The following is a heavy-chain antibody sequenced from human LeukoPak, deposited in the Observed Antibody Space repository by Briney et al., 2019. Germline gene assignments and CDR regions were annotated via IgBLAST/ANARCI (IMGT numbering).Heavy chain of an antibody. D-gene: IGHD2-15*01. CDR1: GGSIGTYY. CDR3: ARGWYVNNWFDP. V-gene: IGHV4-4*09. J-gene: IGHJ5*02. Sequence: SETLSLTCTVSGGSIGTYYWSWVRQSPGTGLEWIGYIYVTGTRYNPYLQSRVTISVDRSRNQFFLKMTSVTAADTAVYYCARGWYVNNWFDPWGQGTLVTVSS. CDR2: IYVTGT.